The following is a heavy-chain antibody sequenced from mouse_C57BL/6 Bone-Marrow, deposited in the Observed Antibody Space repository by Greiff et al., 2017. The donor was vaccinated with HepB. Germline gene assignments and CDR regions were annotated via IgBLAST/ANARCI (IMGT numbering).Heavy chain of an antibody. Sequence: EVQLVESGPGLVKPSQSLSLTCSVTGYSITSGYYWNWIRQFPGNKLEWMGYISYDGSNNYNPSLKNRISITRDTSKNQFFLKLNSVTTEDTATYYCAREGNYDYDDLFFDYWGQGTTLTVSS. CDR2: ISYDGSN. J-gene: IGHJ2*01. CDR3: AREGNYDYDDLFFDY. V-gene: IGHV3-6*01. D-gene: IGHD2-4*01. CDR1: GYSITSGYY.